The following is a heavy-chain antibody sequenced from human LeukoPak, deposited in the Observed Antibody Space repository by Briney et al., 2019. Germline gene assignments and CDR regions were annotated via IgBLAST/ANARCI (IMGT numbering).Heavy chain of an antibody. CDR3: ARDGSGSYYFDY. V-gene: IGHV1-2*02. CDR1: GYTFTSYY. Sequence: ASVKVSCKASGYTFTSYYMHWVRQAPGQGLEWMGWINPNSGGTNYAQKFQGRVTMTRDTSISTAYMELSRLRSDDTAVYYCARDGSGSYYFDYWGQGTLVTASS. CDR2: INPNSGGT. D-gene: IGHD3-10*01. J-gene: IGHJ4*02.